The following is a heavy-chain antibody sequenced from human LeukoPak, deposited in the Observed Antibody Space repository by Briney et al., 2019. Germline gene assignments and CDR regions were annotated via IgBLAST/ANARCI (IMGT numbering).Heavy chain of an antibody. CDR3: ASRLRSSSWYNY. D-gene: IGHD6-13*01. J-gene: IGHJ4*02. V-gene: IGHV4-31*03. Sequence: SQTLSLTCTVSGGSISSGGYYWRWIRQHPGKGLEWIGYIYYSGSTYYNPSLKSRVTISVDTSKNQFSLKLSSVTAADTAVYYCASRLRSSSWYNYWGQGTLVTVSS. CDR2: IYYSGST. CDR1: GGSISSGGYY.